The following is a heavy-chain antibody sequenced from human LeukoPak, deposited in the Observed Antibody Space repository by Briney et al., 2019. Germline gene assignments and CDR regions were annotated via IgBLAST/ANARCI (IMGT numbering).Heavy chain of an antibody. CDR1: GYTFTGYY. D-gene: IGHD3-22*01. Sequence: ASVKVSCKASGYTFTGYYMHWVRQAPGQGLEWMGWINPNSGGTNYAQKFQGRVTMTRDTPISTAYMELSRLRSDDTAVYYCATDSSGYWEGYFDYWGQGTLVTVSS. J-gene: IGHJ4*02. CDR3: ATDSSGYWEGYFDY. CDR2: INPNSGGT. V-gene: IGHV1-2*02.